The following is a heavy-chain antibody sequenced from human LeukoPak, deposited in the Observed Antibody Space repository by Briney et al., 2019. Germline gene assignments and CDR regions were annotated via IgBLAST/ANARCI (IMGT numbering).Heavy chain of an antibody. CDR1: GFTFSNYA. CDR2: IYHSGST. CDR3: ARAGVLYYDILTGHFDY. Sequence: GSLRLSCAASGFTFSNYAMSWVRQAPGKGLEWIGSIYHSGSTYYNPSLKSRVTISVDTSKNQFSLKLSSVTAADTAVYYCARAGVLYYDILTGHFDYWGQGTLVTVSS. D-gene: IGHD3-9*01. V-gene: IGHV4-38-2*01. J-gene: IGHJ4*02.